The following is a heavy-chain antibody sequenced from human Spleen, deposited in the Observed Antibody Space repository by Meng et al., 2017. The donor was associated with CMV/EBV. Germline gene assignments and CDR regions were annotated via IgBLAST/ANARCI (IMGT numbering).Heavy chain of an antibody. CDR3: VRVNNLGFDP. Sequence: GGSLRLSCAASGFTCSSYWMSWVRQAPGKGLEWISSLSNRGTTRHYAASVEGRFTVSRDNAKNSLYLRMDSLRAEDTAVYYCVRVNNLGFDPWGQGTVVTVSS. V-gene: IGHV3-48*03. CDR1: GFTCSSYW. J-gene: IGHJ5*02. CDR2: LSNRGTTR. D-gene: IGHD1/OR15-1a*01.